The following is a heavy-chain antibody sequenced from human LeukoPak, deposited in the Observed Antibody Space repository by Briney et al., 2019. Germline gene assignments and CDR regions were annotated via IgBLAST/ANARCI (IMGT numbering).Heavy chain of an antibody. Sequence: ASVKVSCKASGYTFTSYGISWVRQAPGQGLEWMGWISAYNGNTNYAQKLQGRVTMTTDTSTSTAYMELRSLRSDDTAVYYCARDRVIVVVPAAIRGPNWFDPWGQGTLVTVSS. J-gene: IGHJ5*02. CDR1: GYTFTSYG. V-gene: IGHV1-18*01. D-gene: IGHD2-2*02. CDR3: ARDRVIVVVPAAIRGPNWFDP. CDR2: ISAYNGNT.